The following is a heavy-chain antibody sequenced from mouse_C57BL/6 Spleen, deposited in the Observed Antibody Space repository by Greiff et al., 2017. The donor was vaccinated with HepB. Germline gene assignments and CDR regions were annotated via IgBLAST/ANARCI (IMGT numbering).Heavy chain of an antibody. CDR2: IYPGDGDT. CDR3: ASSSSGWWYFDV. V-gene: IGHV1-80*01. Sequence: VQVVESGAELVKPGASVKISCKASGYAFSSSWMKWVKQRPGKGLEWIGQIYPGDGDTNYNGKFKGKATLTADKSSSTAYMQLSGLPSEDSAVYFYASSSSGWWYFDVWGTGTTVTVSS. CDR1: GYAFSSSW. D-gene: IGHD6-1*01. J-gene: IGHJ1*03.